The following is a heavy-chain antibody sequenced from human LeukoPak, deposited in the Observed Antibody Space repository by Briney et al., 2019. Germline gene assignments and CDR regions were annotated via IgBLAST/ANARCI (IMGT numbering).Heavy chain of an antibody. CDR1: GFTFSSYA. Sequence: GGSLRLSCAASGFTFSSYAMSWVRQAPGKGLEWVSAISGSGGSTYYADSVRGRFTISRDNSKNTLYLQMNSLRVDDTATYYCAKEEGNTLGDYWGQGTLVTVSS. V-gene: IGHV3-23*01. CDR2: ISGSGGST. J-gene: IGHJ4*02. D-gene: IGHD7-27*01. CDR3: AKEEGNTLGDY.